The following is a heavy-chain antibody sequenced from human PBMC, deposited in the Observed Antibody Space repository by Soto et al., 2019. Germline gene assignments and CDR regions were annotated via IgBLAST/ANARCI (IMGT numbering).Heavy chain of an antibody. Sequence: ASVKVSCKASGYTFTSYYMHWVRQAPGQGLEWMGIINPSGGSTSYAQKFQGRVTMTRDTSTSTVYMELSSLRSEDTAVYYCARDFGGYSYGPLTNYYYYYGMVVWGQGTTVTVS. D-gene: IGHD5-18*01. J-gene: IGHJ6*02. CDR2: INPSGGST. CDR1: GYTFTSYY. CDR3: ARDFGGYSYGPLTNYYYYYGMVV. V-gene: IGHV1-46*01.